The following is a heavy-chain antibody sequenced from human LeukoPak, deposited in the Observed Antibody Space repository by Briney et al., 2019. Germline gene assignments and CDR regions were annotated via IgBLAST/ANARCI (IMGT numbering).Heavy chain of an antibody. J-gene: IGHJ5*02. CDR1: GGSISSSSYY. D-gene: IGHD1-1*01. V-gene: IGHV4-39*07. CDR3: ATRTSGHSPFDP. Sequence: PSETLSLTCTVSGGSISSSSYYWGWIRQPPGTGLEWIGSIYYSGSTYYNPSLKSRVTLSVDTSKNQFSLKLSSVTAADTAVYYCATRTSGHSPFDPCGQGTLVTVSS. CDR2: IYYSGST.